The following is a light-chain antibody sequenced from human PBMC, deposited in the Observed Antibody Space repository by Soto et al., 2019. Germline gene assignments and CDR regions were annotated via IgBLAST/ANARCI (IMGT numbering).Light chain of an antibody. CDR1: QSISSW. Sequence: DIQMTQSPSTLSASVGDRVTITCRASQSISSWLAWYQQKPGKAPKLLIYKASSLESGVPSRVSGSGSGTEFTLTVSSLQPDDFATYYCQQDNSYPWTVGQGTKVEIK. V-gene: IGKV1-5*03. J-gene: IGKJ1*01. CDR3: QQDNSYPWT. CDR2: KAS.